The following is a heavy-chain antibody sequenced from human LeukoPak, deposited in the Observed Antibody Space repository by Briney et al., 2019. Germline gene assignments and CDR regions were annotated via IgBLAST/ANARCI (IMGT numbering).Heavy chain of an antibody. V-gene: IGHV5-51*01. Sequence: GESLKISCKGSGYPFSSYWIGWVRQLPGKGLEWMGIIYPGGSDTRYSPSFQGQVTISADKSISTAYLQWSSLKASDTAMYYCARYGSGSYYKYYYYGMDVWGQGTTVTVSS. D-gene: IGHD3-10*01. J-gene: IGHJ6*02. CDR1: GYPFSSYW. CDR2: IYPGGSDT. CDR3: ARYGSGSYYKYYYYGMDV.